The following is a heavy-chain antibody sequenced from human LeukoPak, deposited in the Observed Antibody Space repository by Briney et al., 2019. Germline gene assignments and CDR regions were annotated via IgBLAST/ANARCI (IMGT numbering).Heavy chain of an antibody. CDR3: ARHLAYDSSGYYSETFPFDY. Sequence: SETLSLTCTVSGGSISSSSYYWGWIRQPPGKGLEWIGSIYYSGSTYYNPSLKSRVTISVDTSKNQFSLKLSSVTAADTAVYYRARHLAYDSSGYYSETFPFDYWGQGTLVTVSS. CDR1: GGSISSSSYY. D-gene: IGHD3-22*01. J-gene: IGHJ4*02. V-gene: IGHV4-39*01. CDR2: IYYSGST.